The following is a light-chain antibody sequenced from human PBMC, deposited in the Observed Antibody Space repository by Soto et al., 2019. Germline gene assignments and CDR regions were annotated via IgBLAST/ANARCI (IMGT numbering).Light chain of an antibody. CDR1: QSISSW. CDR2: DAS. J-gene: IGKJ3*01. CDR3: QQYNSYSF. Sequence: DIQMTQSPSTLSASVGDRVTITCRASQSISSWVAWYQQKPGKAPKLLIYDASSLESGVPSRFSGSGSGTEFTLTISSLQPDDVATYYCQQYNSYSFFGPGTKVDIK. V-gene: IGKV1-5*01.